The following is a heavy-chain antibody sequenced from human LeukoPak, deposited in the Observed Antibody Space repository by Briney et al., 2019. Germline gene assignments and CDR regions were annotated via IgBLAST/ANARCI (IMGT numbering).Heavy chain of an antibody. V-gene: IGHV3-23*01. CDR2: ISTSGGST. CDR3: ANGGETRYFDY. Sequence: PGGSLRLSCAASGVTFNNYAMSWVRQATGKGLEWVSSISTSGGSTYYVDYVKGRFTISRDNSKNTLYLQMNSLRAEDTAVYYCANGGETRYFDYWGQGTLVTVSS. D-gene: IGHD3-16*01. J-gene: IGHJ4*02. CDR1: GVTFNNYA.